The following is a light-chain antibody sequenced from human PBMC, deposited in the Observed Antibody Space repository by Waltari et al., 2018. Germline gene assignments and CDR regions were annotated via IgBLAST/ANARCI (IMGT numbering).Light chain of an antibody. Sequence: ELVSTPSPANLSLSPGERATLSCRASQSISSYLGWYQQKPGHAPRRLIYDASNRATGIPARFSGSGSGTDFTLTISSLEPEDFAVYYCQHRNSWPLTFGGGTKVEIK. CDR3: QHRNSWPLT. J-gene: IGKJ4*01. CDR2: DAS. CDR1: QSISSY. V-gene: IGKV3-11*01.